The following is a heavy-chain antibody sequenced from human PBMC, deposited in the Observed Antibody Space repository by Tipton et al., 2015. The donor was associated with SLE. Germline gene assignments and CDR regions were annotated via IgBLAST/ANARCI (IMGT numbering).Heavy chain of an antibody. Sequence: GLVKPSETLSLTCTVSGGSISSYYWSWIRQPPGKGLEWIGYIYYSGSTNYNPSLKSRVTISVDTSKSQFSLNLNSVTAADTAVYYCAREGYSSGWDGDFDYWGQGTLVTVSS. CDR3: AREGYSSGWDGDFDY. D-gene: IGHD6-19*01. CDR1: GGSISSYY. J-gene: IGHJ4*02. CDR2: IYYSGST. V-gene: IGHV4-59*12.